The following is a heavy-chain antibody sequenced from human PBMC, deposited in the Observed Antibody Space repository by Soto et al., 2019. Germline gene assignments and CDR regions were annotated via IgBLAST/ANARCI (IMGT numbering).Heavy chain of an antibody. CDR1: GFTFSDSW. CDR2: IKPDESEK. Sequence: LRLSCTASGFTFSDSWMTWVRQAPGKGLEWVARIKPDESEKKYADSVKGRFSISRDNAKNSMYLQMDSLRGEDTAVYYCVRGGSNYASWGQGTLVTVS. V-gene: IGHV3-7*01. CDR3: VRGGSNYAS. J-gene: IGHJ5*02. D-gene: IGHD4-4*01.